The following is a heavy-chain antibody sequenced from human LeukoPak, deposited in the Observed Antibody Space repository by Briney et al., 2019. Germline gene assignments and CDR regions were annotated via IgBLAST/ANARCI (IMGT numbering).Heavy chain of an antibody. J-gene: IGHJ5*02. CDR1: GGSISSFY. Sequence: KPSETLSLTCTVSGGSISSFYWSWIRQPPGKGLEWIGYIYYSGSTNYNPSLKSRVTISVDTSKNQFSLKLSSVTAADTAVYYCARHGTSGTNLKWFDPWGQGTLVTVSS. CDR3: ARHGTSGTNLKWFDP. V-gene: IGHV4-59*01. D-gene: IGHD1-1*01. CDR2: IYYSGST.